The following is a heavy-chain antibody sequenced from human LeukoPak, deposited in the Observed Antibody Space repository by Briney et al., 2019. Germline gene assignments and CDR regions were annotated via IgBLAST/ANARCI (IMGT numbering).Heavy chain of an antibody. CDR3: ATDRRSGWFDY. Sequence: PGGSLRLSCAASGFTFDEYGMSSGRQGPGKGLEWVSSISSSSSFTYYADSVKGRFTISRDNAKNSLYLQMNSLRAEDTAVYYCATDRRSGWFDYWGQGTLVTVSS. J-gene: IGHJ5*01. CDR2: ISSSSSFT. V-gene: IGHV3-21*04. CDR1: GFTFDEYG. D-gene: IGHD6-19*01.